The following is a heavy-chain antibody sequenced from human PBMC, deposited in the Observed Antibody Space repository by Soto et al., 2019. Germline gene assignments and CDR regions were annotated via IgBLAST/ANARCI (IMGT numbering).Heavy chain of an antibody. CDR3: ARGPYMVRGVRPPSYYYYYGLDV. J-gene: IGHJ6*02. Sequence: ASVKVSCKASGYTFTGYYMHWVRQAPGQGLEWMGWINPNSGGTNYAQKFRGWVTMTRDTSISTAYMELSRLRSDDTAVYYCARGPYMVRGVRPPSYYYYYGLDVWGQGTTVTVSS. D-gene: IGHD3-10*01. V-gene: IGHV1-2*04. CDR2: INPNSGGT. CDR1: GYTFTGYY.